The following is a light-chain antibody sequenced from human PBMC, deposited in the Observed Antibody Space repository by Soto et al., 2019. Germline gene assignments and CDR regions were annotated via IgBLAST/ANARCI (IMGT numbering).Light chain of an antibody. CDR3: CSYASSSTPWV. V-gene: IGLV2-14*02. Sequence: QSALTQPASVSGSPGQSITISCTGSSSDVGSYNAVSWYQQHPGKAPKLMIYEGNKRPSGVSNRFSGSKSGNTASLTISGLQAEDEAAYYCCSYASSSTPWVFGGGTKLTVL. CDR2: EGN. J-gene: IGLJ3*02. CDR1: SSDVGSYNA.